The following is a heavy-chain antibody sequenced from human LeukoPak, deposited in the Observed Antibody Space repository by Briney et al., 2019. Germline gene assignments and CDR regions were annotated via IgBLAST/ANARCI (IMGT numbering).Heavy chain of an antibody. J-gene: IGHJ6*03. Sequence: ASVKVSCKASGYTFTGYYMHWVRQAPGQGLEWMGWINPNSGGTNYAQKFQGRVTMTRDTSISTAYMELSRLRSDDTAVYYCARDESSSSYHYYMDVWGKGTTVTVSS. D-gene: IGHD6-13*01. CDR2: INPNSGGT. CDR1: GYTFTGYY. CDR3: ARDESSSSYHYYMDV. V-gene: IGHV1-2*02.